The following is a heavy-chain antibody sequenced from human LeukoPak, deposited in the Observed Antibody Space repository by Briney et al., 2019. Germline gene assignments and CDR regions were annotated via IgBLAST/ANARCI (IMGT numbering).Heavy chain of an antibody. CDR3: AHTPGRVDTAMVTFPLGY. CDR2: IYWNDDK. Sequence: KSGPTLVKPTQTLTLTCTFSGFSLSTSGVGVGWIRQPPGKALEWLALIYWNDDKRYSPSLKSRLTITKDTSKNQVVLTMTNMDPVDTATYYCAHTPGRVDTAMVTFPLGYWGQGTLVTVSS. D-gene: IGHD5-18*01. J-gene: IGHJ4*02. V-gene: IGHV2-5*01. CDR1: GFSLSTSGVG.